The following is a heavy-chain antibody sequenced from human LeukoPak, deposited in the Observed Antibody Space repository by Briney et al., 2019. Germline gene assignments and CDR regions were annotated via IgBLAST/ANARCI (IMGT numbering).Heavy chain of an antibody. CDR1: GYIFTNYY. D-gene: IGHD3-22*01. V-gene: IGHV1-46*01. CDR2: VNPVGGRI. CDR3: AREPYDRSGYFFDF. Sequence: AAVKESCKASGYIFTNYYIHWVRQAPGQGLEWMGLVNPVGGRITYAQKFQGRVTMIRDTSTRTVYLELSNLTSDDTAVYFRAREPYDRSGYFFDFWGQGTL. J-gene: IGHJ4*02.